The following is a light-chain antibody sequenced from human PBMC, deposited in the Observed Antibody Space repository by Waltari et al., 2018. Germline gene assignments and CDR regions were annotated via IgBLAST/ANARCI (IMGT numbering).Light chain of an antibody. CDR2: YDS. CDR3: QLWESGSDRVV. CDR1: RIGRRR. Sequence: YVLTQPPPVSVAPGKAARITCGGNRIGRRRVHWYQQKPGQAPVLVIYYDSDRPSGIPERISGSKSGNTATLTISRVEAGDEAAYYCQLWESGSDRVVFGGGTKLTVL. V-gene: IGLV3-21*01. J-gene: IGLJ2*01.